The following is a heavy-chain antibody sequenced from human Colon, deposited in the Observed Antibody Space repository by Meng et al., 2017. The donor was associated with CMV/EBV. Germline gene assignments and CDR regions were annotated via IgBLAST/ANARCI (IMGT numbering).Heavy chain of an antibody. J-gene: IGHJ4*02. V-gene: IGHV1-46*01. CDR2: INPSGGST. CDR3: ARKGLSGFKY. Sequence: GESLKISCKTSGYAFTSYYVHWVRQAPGQGLEWMGFINPSGGSTTYSQKLQGRVTMTRDTSTSTVYMELSGLRSEDTAVYYCARKGLSGFKYWGQGTLVTVSS. CDR1: GYAFTSYY. D-gene: IGHD3-3*01.